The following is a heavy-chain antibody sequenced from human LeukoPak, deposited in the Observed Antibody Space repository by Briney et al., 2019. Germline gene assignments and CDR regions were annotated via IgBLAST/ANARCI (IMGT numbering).Heavy chain of an antibody. D-gene: IGHD6-25*01. CDR1: GYTLTELS. Sequence: VASVKVSCKVSGYTLTELSMHWVRQAPGKGLEWMGGFDPEDGETIYAQKFQGRVTMTEDTSTDTAYMELSSLRSEDTAVYYCATPMAAADAFDIWGQGTMVTVSS. J-gene: IGHJ3*02. V-gene: IGHV1-24*01. CDR3: ATPMAAADAFDI. CDR2: FDPEDGET.